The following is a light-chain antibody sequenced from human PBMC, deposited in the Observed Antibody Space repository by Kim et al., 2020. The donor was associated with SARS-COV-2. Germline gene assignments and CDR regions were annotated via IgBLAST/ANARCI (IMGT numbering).Light chain of an antibody. CDR1: QSVSSSY. V-gene: IGKV3-20*01. J-gene: IGKJ2*01. CDR3: QQYGSSPYT. Sequence: FSPGERATLSSRASQSVSSSYLAWYQHKPGQAPRLLLYGASSRATGIPDRFSGSGSGTDFTLTISRLEPEDLAVYYCQQYGSSPYTFGQGTKLEI. CDR2: GAS.